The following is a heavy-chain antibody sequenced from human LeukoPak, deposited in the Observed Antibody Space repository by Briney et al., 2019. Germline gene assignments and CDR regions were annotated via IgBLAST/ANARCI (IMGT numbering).Heavy chain of an antibody. D-gene: IGHD3-22*01. V-gene: IGHV4-34*01. CDR3: ARGRSTMIGGY. CDR2: INHSGST. CDR1: GGSFSGYY. J-gene: IGHJ4*02. Sequence: SETLSLTCAVYGGSFSGYYWSWIRQPPGKGLEWIGEINHSGSTNYNPSLKSRVTISVDTSKNQFSLKLSSVTAADTAVYYCARGRSTMIGGYWGQGTLVTVSS.